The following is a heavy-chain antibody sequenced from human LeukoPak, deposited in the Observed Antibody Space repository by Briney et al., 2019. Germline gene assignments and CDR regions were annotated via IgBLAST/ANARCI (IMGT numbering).Heavy chain of an antibody. V-gene: IGHV3-23*01. CDR2: ISGSGSRT. D-gene: IGHD3-22*01. J-gene: IGHJ4*02. Sequence: GGSLRLSCAASGFTFSRCAMGWVHQTPGKGLEWVAGISGSGSRTYYADAVKGRFNISRDNSKNTLYLQINSLRAEDTAVYYCVKDANYFDSGSYLIPFDSWGQGTLVTVSS. CDR3: VKDANYFDSGSYLIPFDS. CDR1: GFTFSRCA.